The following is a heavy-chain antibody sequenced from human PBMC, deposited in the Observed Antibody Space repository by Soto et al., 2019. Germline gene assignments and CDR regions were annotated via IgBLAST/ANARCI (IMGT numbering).Heavy chain of an antibody. J-gene: IGHJ4*02. CDR3: AGGLRGSLEY. D-gene: IGHD3-10*01. CDR2: FHYSGST. Sequence: QVQLQESGPGLVKPSQTLSLTCTVSGGSISSGGYYWSWIRQHPGKGLGWIGYFHYSGSTCYNPSLKSRVTISVGTSKSPFSRMLSSVTAAYTAVYYCAGGLRGSLEYWGQGTLVTVSS. V-gene: IGHV4-31*03. CDR1: GGSISSGGYY.